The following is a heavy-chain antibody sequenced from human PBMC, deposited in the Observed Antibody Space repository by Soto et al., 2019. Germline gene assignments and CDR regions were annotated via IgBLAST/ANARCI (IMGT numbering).Heavy chain of an antibody. V-gene: IGHV3-74*01. CDR2: INSDGSRT. CDR3: ARYLAADNEHYYYYYGMDX. Sequence: GGSLRLSCAASGFTFSSYWMHWVRQAPGKGLVWVSRINSDGSRTIYEYSVKGRFTISIDNDKNTLHLQMNSLGAEETAVYYCARYLAADNEHYYYYYGMDXWGQGTTVTVS. D-gene: IGHD6-13*01. J-gene: IGHJ6*02. CDR1: GFTFSSYW.